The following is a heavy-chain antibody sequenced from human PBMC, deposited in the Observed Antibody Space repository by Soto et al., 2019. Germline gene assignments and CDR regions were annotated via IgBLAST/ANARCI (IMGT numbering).Heavy chain of an antibody. CDR1: GGSFSGYY. Sequence: ETLSLTCAVYGGSFSGYYWTWIRQPTGKGLEWIGEINHSGTINFNPSLKTPLTISLDTSKKHFSLKLSSVTDADTAAYYCARADRTLVTSYSLDVWGQGTTVIVSS. D-gene: IGHD2-21*02. CDR2: INHSGTI. V-gene: IGHV4-34*01. CDR3: ARADRTLVTSYSLDV. J-gene: IGHJ6*02.